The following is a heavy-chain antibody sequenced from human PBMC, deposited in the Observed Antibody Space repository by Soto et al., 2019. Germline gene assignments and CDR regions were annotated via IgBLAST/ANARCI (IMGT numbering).Heavy chain of an antibody. J-gene: IGHJ4*02. D-gene: IGHD2-15*01. CDR1: GFTFDDYA. V-gene: IGHV3-9*01. CDR2: ISCNSGSI. CDR3: YKASERYCSGGRCDFDY. Sequence: EVQLVESGGGLVQPGRSLRLSCAASGFTFDDYAMHWVGQAPGQGLEWVSGISCNSGSIGYADSVKGRFAISRDNAKNALDLQKNSLRAEDTALYDSYKASERYCSGGRCDFDYWGQGTLVTVSS.